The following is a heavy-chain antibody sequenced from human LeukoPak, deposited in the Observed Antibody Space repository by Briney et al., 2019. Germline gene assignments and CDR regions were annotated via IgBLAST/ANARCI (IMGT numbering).Heavy chain of an antibody. J-gene: IGHJ4*02. CDR3: AKVKAAGIWLFDY. CDR1: GFIFSSHV. Sequence: TGGSLRLSCAASGFIFSSHVMSWVRQAPGKGLEWVSGFSFSGGHTYYADSVKGRFTISRDNSKNTLYLQMNSLRAEDTAVYYCAKVKAAGIWLFDYWGQGTLVTVSS. V-gene: IGHV3-23*01. CDR2: FSFSGGHT. D-gene: IGHD6-13*01.